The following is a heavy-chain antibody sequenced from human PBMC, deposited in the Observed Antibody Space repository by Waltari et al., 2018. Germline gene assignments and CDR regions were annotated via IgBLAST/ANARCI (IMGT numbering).Heavy chain of an antibody. CDR2: IYYSGST. Sequence: QLQLQESGPGLVKPSETLSLTCTVSGGSISSSSYYWGWIRQPPGKGLEWIGSIYYSGSTYYNPSLKSRVTISVDTSKNQFSLKLSSVTAADTAVYYCARENGSSYYYWYFDLWGRGTLVTVSS. CDR1: GGSISSSSYY. V-gene: IGHV4-39*02. J-gene: IGHJ2*01. CDR3: ARENGSSYYYWYFDL. D-gene: IGHD6-13*01.